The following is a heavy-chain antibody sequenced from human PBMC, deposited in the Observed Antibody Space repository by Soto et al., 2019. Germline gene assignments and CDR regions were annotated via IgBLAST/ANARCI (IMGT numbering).Heavy chain of an antibody. V-gene: IGHV1-18*01. CDR2: ISAYNGNT. Sequence: QVQLVQSGAEMNKPGASEKVSCKASGYTFTSYGISWVRQAPGQGLEWMGWISAYNGNTNYAQKLQGRVTMTTDTSTSTAYMELRSLRSDDTAVYYCARDKGYYGSGSYPGNGIDVWGQGTTVTVSS. D-gene: IGHD3-10*01. J-gene: IGHJ6*02. CDR1: GYTFTSYG. CDR3: ARDKGYYGSGSYPGNGIDV.